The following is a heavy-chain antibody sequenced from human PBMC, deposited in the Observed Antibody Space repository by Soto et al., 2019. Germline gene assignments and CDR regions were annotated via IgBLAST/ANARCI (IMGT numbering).Heavy chain of an antibody. J-gene: IGHJ5*02. CDR1: GDSISSYY. CDR2: IYYSGSP. Sequence: PSETLSLTCTVSGDSISSYYWSWIRQPPGKGLEWIGYIYYSGSPTYNPSLTSRVTISVDTSKNHFSLKLTSVTAADTAVYYCARGYCSSTICYIWDNWFDPWGQGTLVTVSS. CDR3: ARGYCSSTICYIWDNWFDP. D-gene: IGHD2-2*02. V-gene: IGHV4-59*12.